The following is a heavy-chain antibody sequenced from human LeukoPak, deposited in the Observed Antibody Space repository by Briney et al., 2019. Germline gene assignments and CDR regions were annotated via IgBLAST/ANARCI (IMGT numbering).Heavy chain of an antibody. CDR3: FFFQAEDGIRDAFDI. V-gene: IGHV3-23*01. CDR2: NSGSGGST. J-gene: IGHJ3*02. Sequence: GGSLRLSCAASGFTFSSYAKSGFRQAPGKGLEWVSANSGSGGSTYYADSVKGRFTISRDNSKNTLYLQMNSLRAEDTAVYYCFFFQAEDGIRDAFDIWGQGTMVTVSS. D-gene: IGHD2-21*01. CDR1: GFTFSSYA.